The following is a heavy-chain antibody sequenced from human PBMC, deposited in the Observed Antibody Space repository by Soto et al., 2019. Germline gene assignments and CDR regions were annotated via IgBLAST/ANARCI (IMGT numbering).Heavy chain of an antibody. Sequence: GGSLRLSCAASGFTFSSYVMHWVRQAPGKGLEWVAVISYDGSNKYYADSVKGRFTISRDNSKNTLYLQMNSLRAEDTAVYYCATEDIVATIRFDYWGQGTLVTVS. J-gene: IGHJ4*02. CDR3: ATEDIVATIRFDY. D-gene: IGHD5-12*01. V-gene: IGHV3-30*03. CDR1: GFTFSSYV. CDR2: ISYDGSNK.